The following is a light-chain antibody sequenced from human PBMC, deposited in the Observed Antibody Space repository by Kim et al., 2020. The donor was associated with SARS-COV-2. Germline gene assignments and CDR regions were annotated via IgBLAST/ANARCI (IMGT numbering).Light chain of an antibody. CDR1: RSGDEY. J-gene: IGLJ2*01. V-gene: IGLV3-1*01. CDR3: QAWDSSTVV. Sequence: PGQTPSLTWCGDRSGDEYAYWYQQKPGKFRVLVGKQHNMWPSGIPERFAGSNAGNPATLTISGTQAMDEADYDGQAWDSSTVVFAGGTQLTV. CDR2: QHN.